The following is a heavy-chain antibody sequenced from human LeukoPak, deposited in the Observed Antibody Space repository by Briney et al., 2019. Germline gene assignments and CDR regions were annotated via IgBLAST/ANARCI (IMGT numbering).Heavy chain of an antibody. CDR1: GGSFSGYY. J-gene: IGHJ6*02. Sequence: SETLSLTCAVYGGSFSGYYWSWIRQPPGKGLEWIGEINHSGSTNYNPSLKSRVTISVDTSKNQFSLKLSSVTAADTAVYYCARRVVVINPYYYGMDVWGQGATVTVSS. D-gene: IGHD3-22*01. CDR3: ARRVVVINPYYYGMDV. V-gene: IGHV4-34*01. CDR2: INHSGST.